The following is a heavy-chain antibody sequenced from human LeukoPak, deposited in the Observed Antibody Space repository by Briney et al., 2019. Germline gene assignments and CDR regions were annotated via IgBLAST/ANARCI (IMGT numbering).Heavy chain of an antibody. CDR2: IYYSGST. CDR1: GGSISSYY. D-gene: IGHD2-21*02. Sequence: SETLSLTCTVSGGSISSYYWSWIRQPPGKGLVWIGYIYYSGSTNYNPSLKSRVTISVDTSKNQFSLKLSSVTAADTAVYYCAKREQYQPLLFDWGQGTLVTVSS. V-gene: IGHV4-59*01. CDR3: AKREQYQPLLFD. J-gene: IGHJ4*02.